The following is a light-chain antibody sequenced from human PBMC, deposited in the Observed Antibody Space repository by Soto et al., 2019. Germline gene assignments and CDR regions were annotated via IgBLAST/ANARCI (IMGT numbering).Light chain of an antibody. V-gene: IGKV1-8*01. Sequence: AMRMTQSPSSFSASTGDRVTITCRASQGISSSLAWYQQKPGKAPKLLTYAASTLHSGVPSRFSGGGSGTDFTLSNSCLQTEDFGKDYFQQYYSYPRTFGQGTKVEIK. CDR3: QQYYSYPRT. CDR2: AAS. J-gene: IGKJ1*01. CDR1: QGISSS.